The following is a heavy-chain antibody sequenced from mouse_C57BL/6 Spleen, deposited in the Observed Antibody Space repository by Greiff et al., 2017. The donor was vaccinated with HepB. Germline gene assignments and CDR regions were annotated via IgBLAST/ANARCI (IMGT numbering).Heavy chain of an antibody. D-gene: IGHD1-1*01. CDR1: GYTFTSYW. V-gene: IGHV1-50*01. CDR3: ARSGYYGSRGYFDY. CDR2: IDPSDSYT. Sequence: VQLQQPGAELVKPGASVKLSCKASGYTFTSYWMQWVKQRPGQGLEWIGEIDPSDSYTNYNQKFKGKATLTVDTSSSTAYMQLSSLTSEDSAVYYCARSGYYGSRGYFDYWGQGTTLTVSS. J-gene: IGHJ2*01.